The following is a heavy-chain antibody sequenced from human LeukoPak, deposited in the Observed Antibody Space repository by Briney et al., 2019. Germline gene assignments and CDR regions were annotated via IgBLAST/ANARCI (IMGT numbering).Heavy chain of an antibody. CDR1: GFTFSTYA. V-gene: IGHV3-64*01. CDR3: ARDDGGDGSGSHYYFYSMDV. J-gene: IGHJ6*02. CDR2: ISTSGDST. D-gene: IGHD3-10*01. Sequence: GGSLSLSCAASGFTFSTYAMAWVRQRPGKGLQLVSAISTSGDSTTYANSVRGRFTISRDNSKNTLHLQMGSLRDEDMAVDYCARDDGGDGSGSHYYFYSMDVWCQGPTVTVSS.